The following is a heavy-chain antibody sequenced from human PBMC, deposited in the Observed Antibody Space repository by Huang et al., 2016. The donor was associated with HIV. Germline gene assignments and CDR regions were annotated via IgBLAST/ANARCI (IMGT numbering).Heavy chain of an antibody. CDR3: ARQWTILEWLLGLGV. V-gene: IGHV4-34*02. CDR2: VKDSEAT. D-gene: IGHD3-3*01. J-gene: IGHJ6*02. CDR1: GGSFTGNY. Sequence: QMQLQQRGAGLLKPSETLSLTCGVSGGSFTGNYLTWIRPAPGKGLEWIGEVKDSEATSYDPSLNSRVTISLDKSNRELSLNLRSVTAADTAVYYCARQWTILEWLLGLGVWGQGTTVIVSS.